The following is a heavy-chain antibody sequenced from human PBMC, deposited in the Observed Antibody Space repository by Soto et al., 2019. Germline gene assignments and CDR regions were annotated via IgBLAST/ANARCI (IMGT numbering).Heavy chain of an antibody. D-gene: IGHD3-3*01. V-gene: IGHV1-8*01. J-gene: IGHJ3*02. CDR1: GYTFTSYD. CDR3: ARAFYDFWSGYYRNAFDI. Sequence: ASVKVSCKASGYTFTSYDINWVRQATGQGLEWMGWMNPNSGNTGYAQKFQGRVTMTRNTSISTAYMELSSLRSEDTAVYYCARAFYDFWSGYYRNAFDIWGQGTMVTVSS. CDR2: MNPNSGNT.